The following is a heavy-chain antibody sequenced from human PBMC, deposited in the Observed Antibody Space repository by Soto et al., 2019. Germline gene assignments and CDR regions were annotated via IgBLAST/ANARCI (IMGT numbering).Heavy chain of an antibody. V-gene: IGHV3-23*01. J-gene: IGHJ6*02. Sequence: EVQLLESGGGLVQPGGSLRLSCAASGFTFSSYAVSWVRQAPGKGLEWVSTISGSGGATYYADSVKGRFTISRDNSENTLYLQMYSLRAEDTVVYYCAKSHRGYSSSDMVVWGQGTTVTVSS. CDR3: AKSHRGYSSSDMVV. CDR1: GFTFSSYA. D-gene: IGHD6-13*01. CDR2: ISGSGGAT.